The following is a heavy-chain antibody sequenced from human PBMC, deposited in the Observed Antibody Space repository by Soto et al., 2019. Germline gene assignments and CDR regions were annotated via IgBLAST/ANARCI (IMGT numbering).Heavy chain of an antibody. V-gene: IGHV1-46*01. D-gene: IGHD6-19*01. CDR2: INPSGGST. CDR1: GYTFTSYY. CDR3: ARTRIAVAGTPGGYFDY. J-gene: IGHJ4*02. Sequence: ASVKVSCKASGYTFTSYYMHWVRQAPGQGFEWMGIINPSGGSTSYAQKFQGRVTMTRDTSTSTVYMELSSLRSEDTAVYYCARTRIAVAGTPGGYFDYWGQGTLVTVSS.